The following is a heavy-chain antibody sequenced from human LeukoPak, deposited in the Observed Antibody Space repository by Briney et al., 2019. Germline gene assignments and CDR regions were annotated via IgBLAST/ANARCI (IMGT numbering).Heavy chain of an antibody. J-gene: IGHJ3*02. CDR1: GYTFTSYD. CDR2: MNPNSGNT. Sequence: GASVKVSCKASGYTFTSYDINWVRQATGQGLEWMGWMNPNSGNTGYAQKFQGRVTMTRNTSISTAYMELSSLRSEDTAVYYCAREGEYSSSWYVPGAFDIWGQGTMVTVSS. CDR3: AREGEYSSSWYVPGAFDI. D-gene: IGHD6-13*01. V-gene: IGHV1-8*01.